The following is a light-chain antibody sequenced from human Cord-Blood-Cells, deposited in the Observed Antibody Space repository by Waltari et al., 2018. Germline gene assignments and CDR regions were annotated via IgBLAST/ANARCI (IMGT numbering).Light chain of an antibody. CDR1: SSNIGAGYD. J-gene: IGLJ3*02. CDR3: QSYDSSLSGWV. CDR2: GNS. Sequence: QSALTQPASVSGSPGQSITISCTGSSSNIGAGYDVHWYQQLPGTAPKRLIYGNSNRPSGVPDRFSGSKSGTSASLAITGLQAEDEADYYCQSYDSSLSGWVFGGGTKLTVL. V-gene: IGLV1-40*01.